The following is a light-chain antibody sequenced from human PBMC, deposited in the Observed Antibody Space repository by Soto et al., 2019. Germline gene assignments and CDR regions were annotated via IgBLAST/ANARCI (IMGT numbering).Light chain of an antibody. CDR3: QQYYSAPVT. V-gene: IGKV4-1*01. CDR1: QSVLYSSNNKNY. Sequence: DIVMTQSPDSLAVSLGERVTINCKSSQSVLYSSNNKNYLAWYQQTPGQPPKLLINWASTRESGVPDRFSGSGSGTEFTLTISSLQAEDVAVYYCQQYYSAPVTFGQGTRLEIK. J-gene: IGKJ5*01. CDR2: WAS.